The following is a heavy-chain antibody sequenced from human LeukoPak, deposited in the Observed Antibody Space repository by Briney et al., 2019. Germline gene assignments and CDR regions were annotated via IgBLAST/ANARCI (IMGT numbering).Heavy chain of an antibody. J-gene: IGHJ4*02. CDR1: GGSISSYY. CDR2: VYYSGST. D-gene: IGHD1-26*01. V-gene: IGHV4-59*01. Sequence: SGTLSLTCTVSGGSISSYYWSWIRQPPGKGLEWIGYVYYSGSTSYNPSLKSRVTISVDTSKNQFSLKLSSVTAADAAVYYCARGPGSGTYWAFDCWGQGTLVTVSS. CDR3: ARGPGSGTYWAFDC.